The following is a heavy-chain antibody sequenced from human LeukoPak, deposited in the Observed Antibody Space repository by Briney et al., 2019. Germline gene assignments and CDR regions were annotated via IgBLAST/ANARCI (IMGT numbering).Heavy chain of an antibody. V-gene: IGHV3-11*04. Sequence: GGSLRLSCAASGFTFSDYYMSWIRQAPGKGLEWISYISGAGGTIYYADSVKGRFTISKDTAKNSLSLQMNSLRAEDTAIYYCATGPNTSPFDYWGQGTLVTVSS. CDR1: GFTFSDYY. D-gene: IGHD2-2*01. CDR3: ATGPNTSPFDY. CDR2: ISGAGGTI. J-gene: IGHJ4*02.